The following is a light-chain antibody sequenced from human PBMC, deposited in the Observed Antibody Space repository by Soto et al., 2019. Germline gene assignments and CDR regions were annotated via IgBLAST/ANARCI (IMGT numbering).Light chain of an antibody. V-gene: IGKV3-15*01. CDR1: QSVSTS. Sequence: EILMTQSPATLSVSPGESATLSCRASQSVSTSLAWYQQKPGQAPRLLIYGASTRATDIPARFSGSGSGTEFTLTISSLQSEDFAVYYCQQYHHWPPTTFGQGTRLEIK. CDR3: QQYHHWPPTT. J-gene: IGKJ5*01. CDR2: GAS.